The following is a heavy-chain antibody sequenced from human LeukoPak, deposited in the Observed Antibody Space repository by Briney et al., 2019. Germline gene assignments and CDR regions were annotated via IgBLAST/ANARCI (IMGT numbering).Heavy chain of an antibody. CDR2: IYHSGST. V-gene: IGHV4-39*07. D-gene: IGHD5-24*01. CDR3: AGRGEDGYPARVRAFDI. CDR1: GGSISSGDYY. Sequence: PSETLSLTCTVSGGSISSGDYYWSWIRQPPGKGLEWIGSIYHSGSTYYNPSLKSRVTMSVDTSKNQFSLKLSSVTAADTAVYYCAGRGEDGYPARVRAFDIWGQGTMVTVSS. J-gene: IGHJ3*02.